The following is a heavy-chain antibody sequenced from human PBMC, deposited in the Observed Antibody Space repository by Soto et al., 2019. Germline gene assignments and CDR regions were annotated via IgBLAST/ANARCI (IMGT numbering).Heavy chain of an antibody. CDR2: IHHSGST. Sequence: QVQLQESGPGLVKPSGTLSLTCAVSGGSISGSNWWTWVRQPPGKGLDWIGEIHHSGSTNYNPSLKSRVTISLDKSKKQFSLKLSSVTAADTAVYYCARAARLASDIWGQGTMVIVSS. V-gene: IGHV4-4*02. CDR3: ARAARLASDI. CDR1: GGSISGSNW. J-gene: IGHJ3*02.